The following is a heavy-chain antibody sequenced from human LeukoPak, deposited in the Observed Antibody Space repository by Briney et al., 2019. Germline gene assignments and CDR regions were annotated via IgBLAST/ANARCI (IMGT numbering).Heavy chain of an antibody. CDR2: MNPNSGNT. CDR1: GYTFTSYD. Sequence: ASVNVSCKASGYTFTSYDINWVRQATGQGLEWMGWMNPNSGNTGYAQKFQGRVTMTRNTSISTAYMELSSLRSEDTAVYYCARALGGYYYYGMDVWGQGTTVTVSS. J-gene: IGHJ6*02. CDR3: ARALGGYYYYGMDV. V-gene: IGHV1-8*01.